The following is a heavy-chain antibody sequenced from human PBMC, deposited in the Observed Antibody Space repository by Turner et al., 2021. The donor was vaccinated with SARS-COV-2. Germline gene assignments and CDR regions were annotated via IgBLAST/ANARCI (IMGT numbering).Heavy chain of an antibody. J-gene: IGHJ3*02. Sequence: QVQLQQWGAGLLKPSETLSLTCAAYGGSFSAYYWSWLRQPPGKGLEWIGEINHSVSTNYNTHLKSRFIISVDTSKNQFSLKLSSVTAADTAVYYCARQGGREVLLSDPFDIWGEGTVVTISS. CDR1: GGSFSAYY. D-gene: IGHD1-26*01. CDR2: INHSVST. CDR3: ARQGGREVLLSDPFDI. V-gene: IGHV4-34*01.